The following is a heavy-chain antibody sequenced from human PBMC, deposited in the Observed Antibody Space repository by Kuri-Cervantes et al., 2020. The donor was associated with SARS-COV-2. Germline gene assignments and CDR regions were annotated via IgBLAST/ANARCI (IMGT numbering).Heavy chain of an antibody. V-gene: IGHV1-18*01. D-gene: IGHD2-21*01. Sequence: APVKVSCKASGYTFTSYGISWVRQAPGQGLEWMGWISAYNGNTIYAQKFQGRVTMTEDTSTDTAYMELSSLRSEDTAVYYCATGPVVVRENWFDPWGQGTLVTVSS. CDR2: ISAYNGNT. CDR1: GYTFTSYG. J-gene: IGHJ5*02. CDR3: ATGPVVVRENWFDP.